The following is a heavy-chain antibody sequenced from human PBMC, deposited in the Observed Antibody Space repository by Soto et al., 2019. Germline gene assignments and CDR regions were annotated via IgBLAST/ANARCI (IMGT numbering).Heavy chain of an antibody. CDR2: IGTAGDT. CDR3: AKDFSGWAIDY. V-gene: IGHV3-13*04. Sequence: QPGGSLRLSCAASGFTFSSYDMQWVRQATGKGLEWVSAIGTAGDTYYPGSVKGRFTISRENAKNSLYLQMNSLRAEDTAVYDCAKDFSGWAIDYWGQGTLVTVSS. D-gene: IGHD6-19*01. J-gene: IGHJ4*02. CDR1: GFTFSSYD.